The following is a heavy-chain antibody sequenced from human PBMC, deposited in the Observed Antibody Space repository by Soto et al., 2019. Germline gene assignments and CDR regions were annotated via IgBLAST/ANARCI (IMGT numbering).Heavy chain of an antibody. J-gene: IGHJ1*01. CDR3: ARVQLLPGV. D-gene: IGHD2-15*01. CDR2: IYYSGST. CDR1: GYSISSSNW. V-gene: IGHV4-28*03. Sequence: QVQLQESGPGLVKPSDTLSLTCAVSGYSISSSNWWGWIRQPPGKGLEGIGYIYYSGSTYYNPSPASPVTIAVDTSMIQFSLKLSSVTAVDTAVYYCARVQLLPGVWGQGTLATVCS.